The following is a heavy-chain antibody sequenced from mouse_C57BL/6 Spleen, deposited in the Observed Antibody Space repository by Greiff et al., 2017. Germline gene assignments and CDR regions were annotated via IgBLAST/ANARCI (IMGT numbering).Heavy chain of an antibody. Sequence: EVKLVESGGGLVQPGGSLSLSCAASGFTFTDYYMSWVRQPPGKALEWLGFIRNKAHGDTTEYSASVKGRFTISRDNSQSILYLQMNARRAEDSATYYWARLYGNYVWYFDVWGTGTTVTVSS. D-gene: IGHD2-1*01. CDR2: IRNKAHGDTT. CDR3: ARLYGNYVWYFDV. V-gene: IGHV7-3*01. J-gene: IGHJ1*03. CDR1: GFTFTDYY.